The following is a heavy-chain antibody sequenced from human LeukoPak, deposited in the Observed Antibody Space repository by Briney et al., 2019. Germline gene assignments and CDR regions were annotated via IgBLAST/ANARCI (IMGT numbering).Heavy chain of an antibody. D-gene: IGHD3-9*01. J-gene: IGHJ3*02. CDR3: ARARYVNSFYAFDI. Sequence: PSETLSLTCTASGGSISSYYWSWIRLPPGKGLEWIGLLSKSGNTNYSPTLKSRVTIFGDTSKNQCFLKLSSVNAANTAVYYCARARYVNSFYAFDIWGQGTLVTVSS. CDR2: LSKSGNT. CDR1: GGSISSYY. V-gene: IGHV4-59*01.